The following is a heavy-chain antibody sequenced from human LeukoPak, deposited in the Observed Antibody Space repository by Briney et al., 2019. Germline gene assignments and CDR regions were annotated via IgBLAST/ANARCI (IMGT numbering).Heavy chain of an antibody. J-gene: IGHJ4*02. V-gene: IGHV3-30-3*01. CDR3: AKRRLATTGGGNFDF. D-gene: IGHD7-27*01. Sequence: SGRSLRLSCAASGFTFSSYAMHWVRQAPGKGLEWVAVISYDGSNKFYADSVKGRFTMSRDNSKNTLYLQMNSLRVEDTAVYYCAKRRLATTGGGNFDFWGQGTLVTVSS. CDR1: GFTFSSYA. CDR2: ISYDGSNK.